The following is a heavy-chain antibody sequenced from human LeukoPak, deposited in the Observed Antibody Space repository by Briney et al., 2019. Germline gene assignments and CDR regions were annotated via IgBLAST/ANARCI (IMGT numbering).Heavy chain of an antibody. Sequence: GGSLRLSCAASGFTFSSYAMHWVRQAPGKGLEWVAAISYDGDNKYYADSVKGRFTISRDNSKNTLYLQMNSLRAEDTAVYYCARERSSGYEYTFDIWGQGTMVTVYS. CDR1: GFTFSSYA. V-gene: IGHV3-30-3*01. CDR2: ISYDGDNK. D-gene: IGHD5-12*01. J-gene: IGHJ3*02. CDR3: ARERSSGYEYTFDI.